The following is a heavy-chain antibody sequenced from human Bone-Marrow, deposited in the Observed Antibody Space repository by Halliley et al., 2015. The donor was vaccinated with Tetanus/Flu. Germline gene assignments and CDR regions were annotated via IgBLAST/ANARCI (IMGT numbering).Heavy chain of an antibody. CDR3: VPCGYCSYHGCSIPPFDP. J-gene: IGHJ5*02. CDR2: ANTYAK. V-gene: IGHV3-73*01. D-gene: IGHD2-15*01. Sequence: ANTYAKTYAAAGKGRFTITRDDSKNPAYLQMNSLRAEDTAVYYCVPCGYCSYHGCSIPPFDPWGQGTLVTVSS.